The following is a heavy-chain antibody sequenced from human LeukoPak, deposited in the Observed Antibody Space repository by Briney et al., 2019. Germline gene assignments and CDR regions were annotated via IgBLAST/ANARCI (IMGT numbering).Heavy chain of an antibody. J-gene: IGHJ3*02. Sequence: SQTLSLTCTVSGGSISSGGYYWSWIRQHPGRGLEWIGYIYYSGSTYYNPSLKSRVTISVDTSKNQFSLKLSSVTAADTAVYYCARNPRVGATMGIFDAFDIWGQGTMVTVSS. V-gene: IGHV4-31*03. D-gene: IGHD1-26*01. CDR1: GGSISSGGYY. CDR2: IYYSGST. CDR3: ARNPRVGATMGIFDAFDI.